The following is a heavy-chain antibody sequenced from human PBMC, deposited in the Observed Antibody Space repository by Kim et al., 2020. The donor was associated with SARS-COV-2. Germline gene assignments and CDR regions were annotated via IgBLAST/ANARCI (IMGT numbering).Heavy chain of an antibody. CDR2: ISSSSSYT. V-gene: IGHV3-11*05. D-gene: IGHD3-9*01. Sequence: GGSLRLSCAASGFTFSDYYMSWIRQAPGKGLEWVSYISSSSSYTNYADSVKGRFTISRDNAKNSLYLQMNSLRAEDTAVYYCAREYDILTGSPGYFDYWGQGTLVTVSS. J-gene: IGHJ4*02. CDR1: GFTFSDYY. CDR3: AREYDILTGSPGYFDY.